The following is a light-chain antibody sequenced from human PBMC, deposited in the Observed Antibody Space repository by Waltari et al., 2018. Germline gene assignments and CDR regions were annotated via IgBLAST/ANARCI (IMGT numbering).Light chain of an antibody. Sequence: SYVLTQPPSVSVAPGQTASVTCTGSTIGSKSVHWYQQRPGQAPGLVLSDDSDRPSGIPDRFAGAKHGHTATRSISGVEAGDEADFYCQVRGGADDFWVCGGGTRLTVL. V-gene: IGLV3-21*02. CDR1: TIGSKS. CDR3: QVRGGADDFWV. J-gene: IGLJ3*02. CDR2: DDS.